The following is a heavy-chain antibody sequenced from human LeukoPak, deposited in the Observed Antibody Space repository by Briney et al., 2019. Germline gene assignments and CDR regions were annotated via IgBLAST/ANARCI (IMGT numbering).Heavy chain of an antibody. CDR1: GGSISGSY. CDR2: IYTSGST. V-gene: IGHV4-4*07. J-gene: IGHJ6*03. CDR3: ARGVELRKGGYYYFYLDV. D-gene: IGHD1-26*01. Sequence: SETLSLTCTVSGGSISGSYWSWIRQPAGKGLDWVGRIYTSGSTNFNPSLKSRVTMSVGTSKNQFSLRLSSVTAADTAVYYCARGVELRKGGYYYFYLDVWGQGTTVTVSS.